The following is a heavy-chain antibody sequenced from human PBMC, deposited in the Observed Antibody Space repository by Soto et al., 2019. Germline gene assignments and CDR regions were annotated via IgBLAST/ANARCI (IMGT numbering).Heavy chain of an antibody. CDR1: GGSISSGGYY. V-gene: IGHV4-31*03. J-gene: IGHJ4*02. CDR3: ARGRRGGMAAAGPYIDY. D-gene: IGHD6-13*01. CDR2: IYYSGST. Sequence: NPSETLSLTCTVSGGSISSGGYYWSWIRQHPGKGLEWIGYIYYSGSTNYNPSLKSRVTISVDTSKNQFSLKLSSVTAADTAVYYCARGRRGGMAAAGPYIDYWGQGTLVTVSS.